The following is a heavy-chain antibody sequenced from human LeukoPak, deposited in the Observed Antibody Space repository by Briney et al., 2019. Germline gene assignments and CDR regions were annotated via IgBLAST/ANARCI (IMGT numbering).Heavy chain of an antibody. D-gene: IGHD6-13*01. CDR1: GFTFSSYG. V-gene: IGHV3-33*01. J-gene: IGHJ5*02. CDR3: ARDLVAAADNWFDP. CDR2: IWYDGSNK. Sequence: GGSLRLSCAASGFTFSSYGMHWVRQAPGKGLEWVAVIWYDGSNKYYADSVKGRFTISRDNSKNTLYLQMNSLRAEDTAVYYCARDLVAAADNWFDPWGQGTLVTVSS.